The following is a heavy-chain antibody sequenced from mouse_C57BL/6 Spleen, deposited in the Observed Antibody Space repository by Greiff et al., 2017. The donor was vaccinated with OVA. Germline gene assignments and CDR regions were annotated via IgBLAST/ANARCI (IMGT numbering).Heavy chain of an antibody. CDR3: ARGAYY. J-gene: IGHJ3*01. Sequence: VKLQQPGAELVKPGASVKLSCKASGYTFTSYWMQWVKQRPGQGLEWIGEIDPSDSYTNYNQKFKGKATLTVDTSSSTAYMQLSSLTSEDSAVYYCARGAYYWGQGTLVTVSA. D-gene: IGHD2-10*01. CDR2: IDPSDSYT. V-gene: IGHV1-50*01. CDR1: GYTFTSYW.